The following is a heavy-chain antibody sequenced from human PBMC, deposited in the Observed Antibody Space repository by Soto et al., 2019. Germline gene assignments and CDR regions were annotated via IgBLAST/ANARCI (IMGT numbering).Heavy chain of an antibody. CDR2: IYYSGST. D-gene: IGHD3-10*01. V-gene: IGHV4-59*01. CDR3: ARMGLGEPDDY. J-gene: IGHJ4*02. Sequence: SETLSLTCTVSGGSISSYYWSWIRQPPGKGLEWIGYIYYSGSTNYNPSLKSRVTISVDTSKNQFSLKLSSVTAADTAGYYCARMGLGEPDDYWGQGTLVTVSS. CDR1: GGSISSYY.